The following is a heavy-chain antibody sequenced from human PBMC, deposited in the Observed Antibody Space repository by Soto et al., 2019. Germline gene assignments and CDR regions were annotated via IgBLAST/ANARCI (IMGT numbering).Heavy chain of an antibody. V-gene: IGHV1-18*04. Sequence: ASVKVSFMASGYTFTSYGISWVRQAPGQGLEWMGWISGYNGDTNYAQKLQGRVTMTTDTSTNTAYMELRSLRSDDTAVYYCARAPQTVAGAGIWYWGQGTLVTVSS. CDR3: ARAPQTVAGAGIWY. CDR1: GYTFTSYG. J-gene: IGHJ4*02. D-gene: IGHD6-13*01. CDR2: ISGYNGDT.